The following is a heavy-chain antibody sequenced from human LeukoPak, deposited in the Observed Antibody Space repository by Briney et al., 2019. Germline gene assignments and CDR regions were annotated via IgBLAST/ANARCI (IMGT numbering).Heavy chain of an antibody. J-gene: IGHJ4*02. CDR3: ASTESALHYSGSWYDY. D-gene: IGHD6-13*01. Sequence: SVKVSCKASGGTFSSYAISWVRQAPGQGLEWMGGIIPIFGTANYAQKFQGRVTITADESTSTAYMELSSLRSEDTAVYYCASTESALHYSGSWYDYWGQGTLVTVSS. V-gene: IGHV1-69*01. CDR1: GGTFSSYA. CDR2: IIPIFGTA.